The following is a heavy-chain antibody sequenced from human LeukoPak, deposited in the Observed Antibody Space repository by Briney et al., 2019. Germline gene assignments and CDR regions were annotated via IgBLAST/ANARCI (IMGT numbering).Heavy chain of an antibody. CDR1: GFTFSSYA. J-gene: IGHJ4*02. CDR3: AKLRGYSWNSLLKF. D-gene: IGHD1-7*01. CDR2: IRGSGGST. Sequence: GGSLRLSCAASGFTFSSYAMSWVRQAPGKGLEWVSTIRGSGGSTYYADSVKGRFTISRDNSKNTLYLQMNSLRAEDTAVYYCAKLRGYSWNSLLKFWGQGTLVTVSS. V-gene: IGHV3-23*01.